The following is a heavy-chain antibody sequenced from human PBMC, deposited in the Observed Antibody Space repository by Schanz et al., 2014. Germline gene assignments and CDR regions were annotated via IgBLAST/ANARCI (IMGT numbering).Heavy chain of an antibody. D-gene: IGHD5-12*01. CDR1: GGSIRSYF. CDR3: ARGGSVATIAPYTWFDP. V-gene: IGHV4-59*08. J-gene: IGHJ5*02. Sequence: QVQLQESGPGLLKPSETLSLTCTVSGGSIRSYFWSWIRQPPGKGLEWIGEINQSGTTNYNPSLKSRVTMSVHTSKNQSSLKLNSVTAADTAVYYCARGGSVATIAPYTWFDPWGQGTLVTVSS. CDR2: INQSGTT.